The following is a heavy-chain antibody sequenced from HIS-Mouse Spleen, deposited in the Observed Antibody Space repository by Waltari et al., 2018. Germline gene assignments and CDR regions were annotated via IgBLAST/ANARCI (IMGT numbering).Heavy chain of an antibody. D-gene: IGHD4-4*01. Sequence: QVQLVQSGAEVKKPGASVKVSCKASGYTFTGYYMHWVRQAPGQGLEWMGWINPNSGGTNYEQKFQGRVTMTRDTSISPAYMELSRLRSDDTAVYYCARPVTTDWYFDLWGRGTLVTVSS. V-gene: IGHV1-2*02. J-gene: IGHJ2*01. CDR3: ARPVTTDWYFDL. CDR2: INPNSGGT. CDR1: GYTFTGYY.